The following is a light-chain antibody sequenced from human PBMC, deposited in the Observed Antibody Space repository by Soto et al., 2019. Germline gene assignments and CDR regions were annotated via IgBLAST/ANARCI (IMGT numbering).Light chain of an antibody. J-gene: IGLJ3*02. V-gene: IGLV4-69*01. CDR2: LNSDGSH. Sequence: QSVLTQSPSASASLGASVKLTCTLSSGHSNYAIAWHQQQPEKGPRYLMKLNSDGSHSKGDGVPDRFSGSSSGAERYLTISSLQSEDETDYYCQTWGPGTRVFGGGTQQTVL. CDR1: SGHSNYA. CDR3: QTWGPGTRV.